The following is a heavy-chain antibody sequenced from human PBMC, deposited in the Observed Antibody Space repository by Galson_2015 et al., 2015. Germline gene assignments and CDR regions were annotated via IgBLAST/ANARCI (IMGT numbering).Heavy chain of an antibody. D-gene: IGHD3-22*01. CDR1: GFTFSRYW. J-gene: IGHJ4*02. Sequence: SLRLSCAASGFTFSRYWMSWVRQAPGKGLEWVANIKEDGSEKYYVDSVKGRSTISRDNAKNSLYLQMNSLRAEDTAVYYCVGVGNHLLSGYYYLSFDYWGQGTLVTVSS. CDR2: IKEDGSEK. V-gene: IGHV3-7*01. CDR3: VGVGNHLLSGYYYLSFDY.